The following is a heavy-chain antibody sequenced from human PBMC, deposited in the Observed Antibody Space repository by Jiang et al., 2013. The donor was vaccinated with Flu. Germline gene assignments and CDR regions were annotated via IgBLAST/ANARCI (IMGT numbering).Heavy chain of an antibody. CDR2: IDWDDDK. D-gene: IGHD4-23*01. CDR3: ARIGAFGGGWAFDI. V-gene: IGHV2-70*16. CDR1: GFSLTTSGMC. Sequence: KPTQTLTLTCSFSGFSLTTSGMCVSWIRQPPGKALEWLARIDWDDDKFYSTSLETRLTISKDTSKNQVVLTMTNMDPVDTATYYCARIGAFGGGWAFDIWGQGTMVTVSS. J-gene: IGHJ3*02.